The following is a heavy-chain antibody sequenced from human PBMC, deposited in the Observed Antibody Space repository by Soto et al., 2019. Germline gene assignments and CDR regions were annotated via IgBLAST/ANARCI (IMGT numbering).Heavy chain of an antibody. CDR3: ARRGVRGVISY. J-gene: IGHJ4*02. CDR2: IYYSGST. Sequence: SETLSLTCTVSGGSISSSSYYWGWIRQPPGKGLEWIGSIYYSGSTYYNPSLKSRVTISVDTSKNQFSLKLSSVTAADTAVYYCARRGVRGVISYWGQGTLVTVSS. V-gene: IGHV4-39*01. D-gene: IGHD3-10*01. CDR1: GGSISSSSYY.